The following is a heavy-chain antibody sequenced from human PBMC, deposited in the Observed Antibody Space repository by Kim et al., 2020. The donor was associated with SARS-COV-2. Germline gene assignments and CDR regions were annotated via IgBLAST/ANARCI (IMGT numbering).Heavy chain of an antibody. CDR2: ISYDGSNK. J-gene: IGHJ6*02. CDR1: GFTFSSYA. CDR3: ARGYYGSGSYYNLASAGHTYYYYGMDV. Sequence: GGSLRLSCAASGFTFSSYAMHWVRQAPGKGLEWVAVISYDGSNKYYADSVKGRFTISRDNSKNTLYLQMNSLRAEDTAVYYCARGYYGSGSYYNLASAGHTYYYYGMDVWGQGTTVTVSS. D-gene: IGHD3-10*01. V-gene: IGHV3-30*04.